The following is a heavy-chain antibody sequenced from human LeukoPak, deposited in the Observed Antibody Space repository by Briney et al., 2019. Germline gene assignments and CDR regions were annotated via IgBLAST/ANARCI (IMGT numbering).Heavy chain of an antibody. CDR3: ARQPITEGKWIQLSLDY. CDR2: VFDSGTT. D-gene: IGHD5-18*01. Sequence: PSETLSLTCTVSGGSISGSFWHWIRQPPGKGLEWMGYVFDSGTTAYNPSLKRRVTMSLDTSKNQLSLKLSSVTAADTAVYYCARQPITEGKWIQLSLDYWGQGTLVTVSS. V-gene: IGHV4-59*08. J-gene: IGHJ4*02. CDR1: GGSISGSF.